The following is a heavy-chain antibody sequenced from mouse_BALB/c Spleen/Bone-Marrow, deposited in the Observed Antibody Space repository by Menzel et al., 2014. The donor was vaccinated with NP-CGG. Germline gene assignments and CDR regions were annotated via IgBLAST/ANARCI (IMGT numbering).Heavy chain of an antibody. CDR1: GYTFTTYY. CDR3: TRGRRDAMDY. J-gene: IGHJ4*01. Sequence: QVRLQHSGPELVKPGVSAKSSCKASGYTFTTYYMHWVKQRPGQCLEWIGEINPSNGGTNFNEKFKSKATLTVDKSSSTAYMQLSSLTSDYSAVYYCTRGRRDAMDYWGQGTSVTVSS. V-gene: IGHV1S16*01. CDR2: INPSNGGT.